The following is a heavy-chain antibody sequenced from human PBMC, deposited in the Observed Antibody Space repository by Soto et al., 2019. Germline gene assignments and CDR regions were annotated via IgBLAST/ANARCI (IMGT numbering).Heavy chain of an antibody. D-gene: IGHD2-2*01. Sequence: GGSLRLSCAASGFTFSSYWMSWVRQAPGKGLEWVANIKQDGSEEYYVDSVKGRFTISRDNAKNSLYLQMNSLRAEDSAVYYCARDRPAYCSSASCTWGNDAFDIWGQGTMVTVSS. J-gene: IGHJ3*02. V-gene: IGHV3-7*01. CDR2: IKQDGSEE. CDR1: GFTFSSYW. CDR3: ARDRPAYCSSASCTWGNDAFDI.